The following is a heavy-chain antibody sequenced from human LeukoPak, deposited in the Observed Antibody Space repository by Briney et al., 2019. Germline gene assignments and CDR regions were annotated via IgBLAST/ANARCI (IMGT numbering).Heavy chain of an antibody. J-gene: IGHJ6*03. Sequence: SETLSLTCTVSGGSISSYYWSWIRQPAGKGLEWIGRIYTSGSTNYNPSLKSRVTMSVDTSKNQFSLKLSSVTAADTAVYFCARVSWFPGTSYYYMDVWGKGTTVTVSS. V-gene: IGHV4-4*07. CDR3: ARVSWFPGTSYYYMDV. D-gene: IGHD1-1*01. CDR2: IYTSGST. CDR1: GGSISSYY.